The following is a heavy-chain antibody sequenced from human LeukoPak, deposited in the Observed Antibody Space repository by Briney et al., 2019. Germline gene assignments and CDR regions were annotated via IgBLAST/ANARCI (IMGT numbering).Heavy chain of an antibody. Sequence: SVKVSCKASGGTFSSYAISWVRQAPGQGLEWMGGIIPIFGTANCAQKFQGRVTITADESTSTAYMELSSLRSEDTAVYYCARSAGTGYNWFDPWGQGTLVTVSS. CDR1: GGTFSSYA. D-gene: IGHD6-13*01. CDR3: ARSAGTGYNWFDP. J-gene: IGHJ5*02. V-gene: IGHV1-69*13. CDR2: IIPIFGTA.